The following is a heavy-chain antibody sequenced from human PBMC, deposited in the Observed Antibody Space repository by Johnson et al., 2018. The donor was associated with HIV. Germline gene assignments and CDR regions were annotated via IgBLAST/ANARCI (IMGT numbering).Heavy chain of an antibody. CDR1: GFTFSSYA. J-gene: IGHJ3*01. Sequence: EVQLVESGGGVVQPGGSLRLSCAASGFTFSSYAMSWVRQAPGTGLEWVPAMSGSGGSTYYADAVTGRFTISRDNSKNTLYLQMNNLSAEDTSVYYCAKDFGSSSWHAFDVWGQGTMVTVSS. CDR2: MSGSGGST. CDR3: AKDFGSSSWHAFDV. V-gene: IGHV3-23*04. D-gene: IGHD6-13*01.